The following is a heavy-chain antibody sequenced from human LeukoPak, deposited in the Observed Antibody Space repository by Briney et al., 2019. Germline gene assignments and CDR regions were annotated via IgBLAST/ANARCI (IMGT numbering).Heavy chain of an antibody. J-gene: IGHJ4*02. CDR1: GFNLYDYG. Sequence: GGSLRLSCAASGFNLYDYGMSWVRQAPGKALEWFSGISWDGDSTGYADSVKRRFTISSDNSKHSFYLQMNSLRVEDTALSYCARRWDLLPDHWGPGTLVTVSS. CDR2: ISWDGDST. D-gene: IGHD1-26*01. V-gene: IGHV3-20*04. CDR3: ARRWDLLPDH.